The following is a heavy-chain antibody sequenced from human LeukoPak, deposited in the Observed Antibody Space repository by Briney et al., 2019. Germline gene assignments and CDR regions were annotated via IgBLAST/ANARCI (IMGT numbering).Heavy chain of an antibody. CDR2: IYYSGST. Sequence: SETLSLTCTVSGGSISSYYWSWIRQPPGKGLEWIGYIYYSGSTNYNPSLKSRVTISVDTSKNQFSLKLSSVTAADTAVYYCARGPVYDSSGYYPFDWWGLGTLVTVSS. J-gene: IGHJ4*02. CDR3: ARGPVYDSSGYYPFDW. V-gene: IGHV4-59*01. CDR1: GGSISSYY. D-gene: IGHD3-22*01.